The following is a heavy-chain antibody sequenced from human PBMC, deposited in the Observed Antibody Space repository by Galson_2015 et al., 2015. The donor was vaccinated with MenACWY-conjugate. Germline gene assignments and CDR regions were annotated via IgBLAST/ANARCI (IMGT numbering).Heavy chain of an antibody. V-gene: IGHV3-7*03. J-gene: IGHJ4*02. CDR1: GFTFNNYW. CDR2: IKQDGSER. D-gene: IGHD6-19*01. CDR3: VGGIGCRLDS. Sequence: SLRLSCAASGFTFNNYWMNWVRQAPGKGLEWVAIIKQDGSERLYVDSVKGRFTISRDNAKNSLYLQMSSLRGDVTAVYYCVGGIGCRLDSWAQGTLVTGSS.